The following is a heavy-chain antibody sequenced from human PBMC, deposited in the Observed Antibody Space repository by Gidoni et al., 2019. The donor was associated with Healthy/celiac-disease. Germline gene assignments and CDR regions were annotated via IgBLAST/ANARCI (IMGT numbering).Heavy chain of an antibody. V-gene: IGHV3-21*01. CDR1: YGSYS. CDR3: ARDVSLWFGESYYYYGMDV. D-gene: IGHD3-10*01. Sequence: YGSYSMNWVRQAPGKGLEWVSSISSSSSYIYYADSVKGRFTISRDNAKNSLYLQMNSLRAEDTAVYYCARDVSLWFGESYYYYGMDVWGQGTTVTVSS. J-gene: IGHJ6*02. CDR2: ISSSSSYI.